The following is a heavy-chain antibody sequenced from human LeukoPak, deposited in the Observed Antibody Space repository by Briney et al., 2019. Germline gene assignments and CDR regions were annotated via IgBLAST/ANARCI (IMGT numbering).Heavy chain of an antibody. CDR2: ISSSSTYI. J-gene: IGHJ4*02. Sequence: GGSLRLSCAASGFTFSSYSMNWVRQAPGKGLEWVSSISSSSTYIYYADSVKGRFTISRDNAKNSLYLQMHSLRAEDTAVYYCARDLQYCSSTSCYASYFDYWGQGTLVTVSS. V-gene: IGHV3-21*01. CDR3: ARDLQYCSSTSCYASYFDY. CDR1: GFTFSSYS. D-gene: IGHD2-2*01.